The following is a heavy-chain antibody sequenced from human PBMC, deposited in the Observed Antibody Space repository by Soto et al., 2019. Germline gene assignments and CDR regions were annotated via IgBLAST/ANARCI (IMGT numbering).Heavy chain of an antibody. V-gene: IGHV4-39*01. CDR3: ARQRVSGWYPGFDY. Sequence: QLQLQESGPGLVKPSETLSLTCTVSGGSISSSSYYWGWIRQPPGKGLEWIGSIYYSGSTYYNPSLTSRATISVATSENQFSLKLSYVTAADTAVYYCARQRVSGWYPGFDYWGQGTLVTVSS. CDR1: GGSISSSSYY. J-gene: IGHJ4*02. CDR2: IYYSGST. D-gene: IGHD6-19*01.